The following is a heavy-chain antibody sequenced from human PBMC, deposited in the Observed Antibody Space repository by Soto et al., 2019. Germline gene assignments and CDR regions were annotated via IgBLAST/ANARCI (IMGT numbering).Heavy chain of an antibody. V-gene: IGHV1-69*01. J-gene: IGHJ2*01. D-gene: IGHD2-15*01. CDR2: IIPIFGTA. Sequence: QVQLVQSGAEVKKPGSSVKVSCKASGGTFSSYAISWVRQAPGQGLEWMGGIIPIFGTANYAQKFQGRVTITADESTSTAYMELSSLRSEDTAVYYCARRGYCSGGSCDFEDWYFDLWGRGTLVTVSS. CDR1: GGTFSSYA. CDR3: ARRGYCSGGSCDFEDWYFDL.